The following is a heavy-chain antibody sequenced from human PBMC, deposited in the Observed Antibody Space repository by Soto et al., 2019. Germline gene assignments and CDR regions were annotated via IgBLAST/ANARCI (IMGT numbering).Heavy chain of an antibody. V-gene: IGHV3-23*01. CDR2: ISGSGGRI. CDR3: AKNDYSDFYFDD. D-gene: IGHD4-17*01. CDR1: GFTFRNYA. Sequence: GASLTLSCAASGFTFRNYAMSCVRQAPGKGLEWFSIISGSGGRIYYADSVKGRFTISRDNSKNTLYLQMNSLRVEDTALYYCAKNDYSDFYFDDWGQATLVTVSS. J-gene: IGHJ4*02.